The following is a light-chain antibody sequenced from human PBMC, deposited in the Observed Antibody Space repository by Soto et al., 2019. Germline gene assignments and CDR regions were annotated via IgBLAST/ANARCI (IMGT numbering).Light chain of an antibody. CDR2: AAS. V-gene: IGKV1-9*01. CDR1: QGISSY. J-gene: IGKJ3*01. CDR3: QQLNSYPLT. Sequence: IQLTQSPSSLSASVGDRVTITCRASQGISSYLAGYQQKPGKAPKLLIYAASTLQSGVPSRFSGSGYGTDFTLTIRSLQPEDFANYYCQQLNSYPLTFGPGTKVGIK.